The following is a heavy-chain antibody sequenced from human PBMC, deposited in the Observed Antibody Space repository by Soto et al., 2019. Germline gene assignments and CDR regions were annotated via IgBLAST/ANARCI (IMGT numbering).Heavy chain of an antibody. CDR3: ARDGGWIDY. J-gene: IGHJ4*02. D-gene: IGHD6-19*01. Sequence: GGSLRLSCAASGFTFSNYWMHWVRQAPWKGLVWASRINTDGSSTSYADSVKGRFTISRDNAKNTLYLQMNSLRAEDTAVYYCARDGGWIDYWGQGTLVTVSS. V-gene: IGHV3-74*01. CDR1: GFTFSNYW. CDR2: INTDGSST.